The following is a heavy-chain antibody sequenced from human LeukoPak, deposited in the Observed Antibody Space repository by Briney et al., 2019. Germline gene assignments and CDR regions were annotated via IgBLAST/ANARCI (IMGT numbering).Heavy chain of an antibody. CDR1: GFTFSSYS. CDR2: ISSSSSYI. Sequence: GGSLRLSCAASGFTFSSYSMNWVRQAPGKGLEWVSSISSSSSYIYYADSVKGRFTISRDNAKNSLYLQMNSLRAEDTAVYYCESSYYYDSSGYYSNDYWGQGTLVTVSS. D-gene: IGHD3-22*01. CDR3: ESSYYYDSSGYYSNDY. J-gene: IGHJ4*02. V-gene: IGHV3-21*01.